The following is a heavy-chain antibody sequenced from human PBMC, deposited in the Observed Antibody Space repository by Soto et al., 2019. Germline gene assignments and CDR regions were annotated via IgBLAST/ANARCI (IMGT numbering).Heavy chain of an antibody. V-gene: IGHV1-24*01. D-gene: IGHD6-13*01. CDR2: FDPEDGET. Sequence: ASVKVSCKVSGYTLTELSMHWVRQAPGKGLEWMGGFDPEDGETIYAQKFQGRVTMTEDTSTDTAYMELSSLRSEDTAVYYCATKGRWYVGYYYYGMDVWGEGTTVTVSS. J-gene: IGHJ6*04. CDR1: GYTLTELS. CDR3: ATKGRWYVGYYYYGMDV.